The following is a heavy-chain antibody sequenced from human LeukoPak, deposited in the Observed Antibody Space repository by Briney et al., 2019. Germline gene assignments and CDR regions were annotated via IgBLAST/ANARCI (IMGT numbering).Heavy chain of an antibody. V-gene: IGHV1-2*02. Sequence: ASVKVSCKASGYTFTGYYMHWVRQAPGQGLEWMGWINPNSGGTNYAQKFQGRVTMTRDTSISTAYMELSRLRSDDTAVYYCASLCSGGSCYPHFDYWGQGTLVTVSS. CDR1: GYTFTGYY. J-gene: IGHJ4*02. CDR3: ASLCSGGSCYPHFDY. D-gene: IGHD2-15*01. CDR2: INPNSGGT.